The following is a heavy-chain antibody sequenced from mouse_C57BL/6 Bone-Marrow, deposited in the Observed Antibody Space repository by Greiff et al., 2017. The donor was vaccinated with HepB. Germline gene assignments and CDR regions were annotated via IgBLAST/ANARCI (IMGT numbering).Heavy chain of an antibody. Sequence: EVQVVESGGGLVQSGRSLRLSCATSGFTFSDFYMEWVRQAPGKGLEWIAASRNKANDYTTEYSASVKGRFIVSRDTSQSILYLQMNALRAVDTAIYYCARDADGYPYYYAMDYWGQGTSVTVSS. CDR3: ARDADGYPYYYAMDY. D-gene: IGHD2-3*01. CDR2: SRNKANDYTT. CDR1: GFTFSDFY. J-gene: IGHJ4*01. V-gene: IGHV7-1*01.